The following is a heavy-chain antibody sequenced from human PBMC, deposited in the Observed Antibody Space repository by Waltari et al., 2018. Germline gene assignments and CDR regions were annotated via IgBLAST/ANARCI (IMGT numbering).Heavy chain of an antibody. CDR2: ISCNSGSI. J-gene: IGHJ4*02. CDR1: GFTFNDYA. D-gene: IGHD4-17*01. CDR3: AKATTVTTGQVRD. Sequence: EVQLVESGGGLVQPGRSLRLSCATSGFTFNDYAMHWVRQAPGKGLEGVSGISCNSGSIGYAYSGKGRVTISRAKSKNTLYLQMNSLRAEDTAVYYCAKATTVTTGQVRDWGQGTLVTVSS. V-gene: IGHV3-9*01.